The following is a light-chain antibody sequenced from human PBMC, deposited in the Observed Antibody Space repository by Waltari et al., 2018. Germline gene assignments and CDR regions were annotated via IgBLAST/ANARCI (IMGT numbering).Light chain of an antibody. CDR2: DAS. CDR3: QQYSIWPPAYT. V-gene: IGKV3-15*01. Sequence: EIVMTQSPATLSVSQGERATISCRASQSVSTNLAWYQHKPGQAPRLLTHDASTRATGIPARFSGSGSGTEFTLTISSLQSEDFAVYVCQQYSIWPPAYTFGQGTKLEIK. CDR1: QSVSTN. J-gene: IGKJ2*01.